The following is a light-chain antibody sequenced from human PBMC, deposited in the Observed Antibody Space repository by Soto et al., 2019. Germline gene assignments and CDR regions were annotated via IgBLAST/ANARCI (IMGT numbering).Light chain of an antibody. V-gene: IGLV2-8*01. CDR1: SSNVGAYNY. CDR3: TSYAYSSNFEV. Sequence: QSALTQPPSASGSPGQSVTISCTGTSSNVGAYNYVSWYQQHPGKAPKIIIYEVTKRPSGVPDRFSGSNAGNTTSLSLSGPQLEDEDDSYCTSYAYSSNFEVFGGGTKLTVL. CDR2: EVT. J-gene: IGLJ3*02.